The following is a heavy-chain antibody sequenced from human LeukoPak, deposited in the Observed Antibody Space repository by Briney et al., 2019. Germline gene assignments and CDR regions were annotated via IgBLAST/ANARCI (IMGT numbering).Heavy chain of an antibody. CDR1: GGSISSSSYY. J-gene: IGHJ4*02. V-gene: IGHV4-39*07. D-gene: IGHD3-10*01. CDR2: IYYSGST. CDR3: ARALYYGSGSYGEQFDY. Sequence: SETLSLTCTVSGGSISSSSYYWGWIRQPPGKGLEWIGSIYYSGSTYYNPSLKSRVTISVDTSKNQFSLKLSSVTAADTAVYYCARALYYGSGSYGEQFDYWGQGTLVTVSS.